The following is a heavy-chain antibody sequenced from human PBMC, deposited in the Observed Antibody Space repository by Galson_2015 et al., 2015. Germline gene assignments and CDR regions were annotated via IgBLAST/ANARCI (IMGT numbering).Heavy chain of an antibody. CDR1: GFTFSNAW. J-gene: IGHJ6*04. Sequence: SLRLSCAASGFTFSNAWMSWVRQAPGKGLEWVGRIKSKTDGGTTDYAAPVKGRFTISRDDSKNTLYLQMNSLKTEDTAVYYCTTGAGGDYDFWSGLSPPPKVWGKGTTVTVSS. CDR3: TTGAGGDYDFWSGLSPPPKV. CDR2: IKSKTDGGTT. D-gene: IGHD3-3*01. V-gene: IGHV3-15*01.